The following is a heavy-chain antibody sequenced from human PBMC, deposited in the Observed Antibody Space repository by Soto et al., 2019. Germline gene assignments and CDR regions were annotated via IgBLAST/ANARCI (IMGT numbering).Heavy chain of an antibody. CDR1: GFTFSSYG. Sequence: QVQLVESGGGVVQPGRSLRLSCAASGFTFSSYGMHWVRQAPGKGLEWVAVISYDGSNKYYADSVKGRFTISRDNSKNTLYLQMNSLRAEDTAVYYCAKEVTLLWFGESNYYYYGMDVWGQGTTVTVSS. CDR3: AKEVTLLWFGESNYYYYGMDV. J-gene: IGHJ6*02. CDR2: ISYDGSNK. V-gene: IGHV3-30*18. D-gene: IGHD3-10*01.